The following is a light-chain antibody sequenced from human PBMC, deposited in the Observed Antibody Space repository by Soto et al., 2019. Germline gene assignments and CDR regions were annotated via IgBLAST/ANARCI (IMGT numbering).Light chain of an antibody. Sequence: QSVLTQPPSASGTPGQRVTISCSGSSSNIGTNPVNWYQQLPGTAPKLLIYTNYQRPSGVPDRFSGSKSGTSASLAISGLPSEDEADYYCAAWDDSLNGHVFGTGTKVTVL. CDR1: SSNIGTNP. CDR3: AAWDDSLNGHV. J-gene: IGLJ1*01. V-gene: IGLV1-44*01. CDR2: TNY.